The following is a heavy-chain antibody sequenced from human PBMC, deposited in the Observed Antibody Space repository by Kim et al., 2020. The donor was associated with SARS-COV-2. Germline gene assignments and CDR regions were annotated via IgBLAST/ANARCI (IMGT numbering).Heavy chain of an antibody. D-gene: IGHD1-26*01. Sequence: VQGRFTISRDNTKYTVFLQMNSLRAADTALYYCAKWRGAQSEFDFWGQGTRVTVSS. CDR3: AKWRGAQSEFDF. V-gene: IGHV3-48*03. J-gene: IGHJ4*02.